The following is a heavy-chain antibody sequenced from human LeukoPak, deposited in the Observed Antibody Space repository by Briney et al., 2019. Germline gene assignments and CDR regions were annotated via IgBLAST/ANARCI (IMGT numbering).Heavy chain of an antibody. Sequence: PGRSLRLSCAASGFTFSSYSMNWVRQAPGKGLEWVSSISSSSSYIYYADSVKGRFTISRDNAKNSLYLQMNSLRAEDTAVYYCARELLVWSGPLDYWGQGTLVTVSS. CDR1: GFTFSSYS. J-gene: IGHJ4*02. CDR2: ISSSSSYI. D-gene: IGHD3-3*01. V-gene: IGHV3-21*01. CDR3: ARELLVWSGPLDY.